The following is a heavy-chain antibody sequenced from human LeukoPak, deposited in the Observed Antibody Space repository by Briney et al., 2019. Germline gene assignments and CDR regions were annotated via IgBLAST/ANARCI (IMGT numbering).Heavy chain of an antibody. CDR3: ATSSGWYFDY. Sequence: PGGSLRLSCAASGFTFSSYGMHWVRQAPGKGLEWVAVIWYDGSNKYYADSVKGRFTISRDNSKNTLYLQMNSLRAEDTAVYYCATSSGWYFDYWGQGTLDTVSS. J-gene: IGHJ4*02. D-gene: IGHD6-19*01. CDR1: GFTFSSYG. V-gene: IGHV3-33*01. CDR2: IWYDGSNK.